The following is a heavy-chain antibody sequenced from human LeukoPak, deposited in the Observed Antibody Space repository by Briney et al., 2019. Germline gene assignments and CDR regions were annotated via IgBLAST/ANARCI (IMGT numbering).Heavy chain of an antibody. V-gene: IGHV4-59*08. CDR2: IYYTGST. Sequence: SETPSLTCTVSGGSISSYYWSWIRQPPGKGLEWIGYIYYTGSTKYNASLKSRVTISVDTSKNQFSLKLSSVTAADTAVYYCARLRPSIGAAGTFDYWGQGTLVTVSS. CDR3: ARLRPSIGAAGTFDY. D-gene: IGHD6-13*01. CDR1: GGSISSYY. J-gene: IGHJ4*02.